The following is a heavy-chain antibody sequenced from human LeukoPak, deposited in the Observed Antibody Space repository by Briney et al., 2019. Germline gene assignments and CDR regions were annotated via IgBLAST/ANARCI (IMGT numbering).Heavy chain of an antibody. CDR1: GFTFSSYE. CDR2: ISSSGSTI. CDR3: ASLGGIVATIRSDY. V-gene: IGHV3-48*03. D-gene: IGHD5-12*01. Sequence: PGGSLRLSCAASGFTFSSYEMNWVRQAPGKGLEWVSYISSSGSTIYYADSVKGRFTTSRDNAKNSLYLQMNSLRAEDTAVYYCASLGGIVATIRSDYWGQGTLVTVSS. J-gene: IGHJ4*02.